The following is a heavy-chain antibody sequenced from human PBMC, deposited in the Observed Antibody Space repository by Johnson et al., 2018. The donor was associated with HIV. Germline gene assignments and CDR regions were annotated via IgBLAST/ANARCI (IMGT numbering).Heavy chain of an antibody. CDR3: ARDEPTDDAFDI. V-gene: IGHV3-30*15. CDR1: GFSLRTYA. J-gene: IGHJ3*02. Sequence: QVQLVESGGGVVQPGRSVRLSCAASGFSLRTYAMHWVRQPPGKGLDWVAVLSSDGISGYYSGSVKGRFTISRDNAKNSLYLQMGSLRAEDMAVYYCARDEPTDDAFDIWGQGTMVTVSS. CDR2: LSSDGISG.